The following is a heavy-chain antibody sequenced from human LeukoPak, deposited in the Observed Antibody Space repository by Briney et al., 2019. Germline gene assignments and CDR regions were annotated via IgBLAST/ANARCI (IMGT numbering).Heavy chain of an antibody. Sequence: GGSLRLSCEASGFSFSAAWMTWVRQAPGKGLEWVATIKNDGSDKYYVDSVKGRCTLSRDNAKNSVYLQMNSLRVEDTAVYYCVNLGYSDGGQGTLVTVSS. CDR1: GFSFSAAW. D-gene: IGHD5-12*01. V-gene: IGHV3-7*01. J-gene: IGHJ4*02. CDR2: IKNDGSDK. CDR3: VNLGYSD.